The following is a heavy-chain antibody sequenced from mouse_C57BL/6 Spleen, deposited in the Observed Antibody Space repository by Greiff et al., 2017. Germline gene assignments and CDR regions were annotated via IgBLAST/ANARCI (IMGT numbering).Heavy chain of an antibody. Sequence: QVHVKQSGAELVRPGTSVKVSCKASGYAFTNYLIEWVKQRPGQGLEWIGVINPGSGGTNYNEKFKGKATLSADKSSSTAYMQLRSLTSEDSAVYVCARCYYGRGGFDYWGQGTTLTVSS. CDR1: GYAFTNYL. V-gene: IGHV1-54*01. J-gene: IGHJ2*01. D-gene: IGHD1-1*01. CDR3: ARCYYGRGGFDY. CDR2: INPGSGGT.